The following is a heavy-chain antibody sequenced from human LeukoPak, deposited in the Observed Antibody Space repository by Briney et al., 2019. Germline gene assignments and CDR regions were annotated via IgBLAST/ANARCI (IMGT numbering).Heavy chain of an antibody. CDR1: GFTFSGYS. V-gene: IGHV3-21*01. D-gene: IGHD6-6*01. CDR2: ISSSSSYI. Sequence: GGSLRLSCAASGFTFSGYSMNWVGQAPGKGLEWVSSISSSSSYIYYADSVKGRFTISRDNAKNSLYLQMNSLRAEDTAVYYCARDLRLAARSSAFDIWGQGTMVTVSS. J-gene: IGHJ3*02. CDR3: ARDLRLAARSSAFDI.